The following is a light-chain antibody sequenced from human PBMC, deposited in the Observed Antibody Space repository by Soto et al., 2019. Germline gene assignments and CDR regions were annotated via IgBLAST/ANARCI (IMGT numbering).Light chain of an antibody. J-gene: IGKJ1*01. V-gene: IGKV3-20*01. CDR2: GAS. CDR3: HQYGSSPRT. CDR1: QSVSNSY. Sequence: EIVLTQSPGTLSLSPGGRATLSRRASQSVSNSYLAWYQEKPGQAPRLLIFGASSRATGIPDRFSGSGSGTDFTLTISRLEPEDFAVYYCHQYGSSPRTFGQGTKVDIK.